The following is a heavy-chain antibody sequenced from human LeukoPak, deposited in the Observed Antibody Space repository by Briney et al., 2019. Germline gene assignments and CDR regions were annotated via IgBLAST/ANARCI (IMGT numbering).Heavy chain of an antibody. D-gene: IGHD1-1*01. CDR3: AKTNKSIKIRDPCYFDY. J-gene: IGHJ4*02. CDR1: GFTVSSNY. CDR2: IYSGGST. V-gene: IGHV3-53*01. Sequence: GGSLRLSCAASGFTVSSNYMSWVRQAPGKGLEWVSVIYSGGSTYYADSVKGRFTISRDNSKNTLYLQMNSLRAEDTAVYYCAKTNKSIKIRDPCYFDYWGQGTLVTVSS.